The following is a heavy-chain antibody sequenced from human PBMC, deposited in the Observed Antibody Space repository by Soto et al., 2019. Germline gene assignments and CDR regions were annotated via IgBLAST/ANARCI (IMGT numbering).Heavy chain of an antibody. V-gene: IGHV3-64*01. CDR1: GFTFSNYA. J-gene: IGHJ6*03. CDR2: ISSNGVGT. CDR3: ARREQSDYYYMDV. D-gene: IGHD6-19*01. Sequence: SCAASGFTFSNYAMGSVRQAPGKVLEYVSGISSNGVGTYYANSVKDRFTISRDNSKNTLYLQMGSLRAEDMAVYYCARREQSDYYYMDVWGKGTSVTVSS.